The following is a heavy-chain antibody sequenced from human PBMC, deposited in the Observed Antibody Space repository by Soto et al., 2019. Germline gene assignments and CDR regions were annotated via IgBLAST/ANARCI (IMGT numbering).Heavy chain of an antibody. CDR2: IYHSGST. CDR1: GGSISSSNW. V-gene: IGHV4-4*02. CDR3: VSATVTTYFDY. Sequence: NTSETLSLTCAVSGGSISSSNWWSWVRQPPGKGLEWIGEIYHSGSTNYNPSLKNRITISVDKSKNQFSLKLSSVTAADTAVYYCVSATVTTYFDYWGQGTLVTVSS. J-gene: IGHJ4*02. D-gene: IGHD4-17*01.